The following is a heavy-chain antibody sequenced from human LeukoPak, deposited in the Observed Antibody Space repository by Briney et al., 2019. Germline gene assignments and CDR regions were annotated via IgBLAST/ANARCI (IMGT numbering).Heavy chain of an antibody. D-gene: IGHD3-3*01. CDR3: ARDSSEFRSLIFH. J-gene: IGHJ1*01. Sequence: ASVTVSCKASGGTFSNYAISWVRQAPGQGLEWMGGITPMFGTAKYAQKFQGRVTITADESTSTAYMELSSLRPEDTAVYYCARDSSEFRSLIFHWGQGTLVTVSS. CDR2: ITPMFGTA. CDR1: GGTFSNYA. V-gene: IGHV1-69*13.